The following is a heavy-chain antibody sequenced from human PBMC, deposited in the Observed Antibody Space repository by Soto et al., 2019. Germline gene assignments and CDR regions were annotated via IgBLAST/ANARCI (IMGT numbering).Heavy chain of an antibody. Sequence: SVKVSCKASGGTFSSYTISWVLQAPGQGLEWMGRIIPILGIANYAQKFQGRVTITADKSTSTAYMELSSLRSEDTAVYYCASHDHNPYYFDYWGQGTLVTVSS. CDR1: GGTFSSYT. V-gene: IGHV1-69*02. CDR2: IIPILGIA. D-gene: IGHD1-1*01. CDR3: ASHDHNPYYFDY. J-gene: IGHJ4*02.